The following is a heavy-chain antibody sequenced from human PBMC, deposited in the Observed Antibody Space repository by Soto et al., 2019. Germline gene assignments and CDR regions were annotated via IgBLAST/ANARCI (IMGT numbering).Heavy chain of an antibody. CDR2: INQEGRES. CDR3: VGSNIVSA. J-gene: IGHJ5*02. V-gene: IGHV3-7*01. Sequence: GGSLRLSCVASGFTLSRYWMSWVRQAPGKGLEWVANINQEGRESHYVDSVKGRFTISRDNAKNSLYLQMNSLRVEDTGLYYSVGSNIVSAWGQGTLVTVSS. D-gene: IGHD5-12*01. CDR1: GFTLSRYW.